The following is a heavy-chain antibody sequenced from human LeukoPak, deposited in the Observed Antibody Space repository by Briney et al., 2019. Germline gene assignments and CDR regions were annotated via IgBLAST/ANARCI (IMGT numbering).Heavy chain of an antibody. CDR2: ISRTSYNT. CDR3: TKMGNTSFDY. Sequence: GGSLRLSCAASGFTFSSYAVSWVRQAPGKGLEWVSSISRTSYNTYYADSVKGRFTISRDNFKNTLYLEMNSLRAEDTALYYCTKMGNTSFDYWGQGAPVTVSS. D-gene: IGHD1/OR15-1a*01. J-gene: IGHJ4*02. CDR1: GFTFSSYA. V-gene: IGHV3-23*01.